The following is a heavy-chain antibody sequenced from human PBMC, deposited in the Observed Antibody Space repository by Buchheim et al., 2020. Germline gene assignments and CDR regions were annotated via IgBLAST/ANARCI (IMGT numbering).Heavy chain of an antibody. J-gene: IGHJ6*02. Sequence: EVQLLESGGGLVQPGGSLRLSCAASGFTFSSYAMSWVRQAPGKGLEWVSAISGSGGSTYYADSVKGRFTISRDNSKNTLYLQMNSLRAEDTAVYYCAKDLVVVRAAIDVNYYGMDVWGQGTT. CDR3: AKDLVVVRAAIDVNYYGMDV. CDR2: ISGSGGST. CDR1: GFTFSSYA. V-gene: IGHV3-23*01. D-gene: IGHD2-2*01.